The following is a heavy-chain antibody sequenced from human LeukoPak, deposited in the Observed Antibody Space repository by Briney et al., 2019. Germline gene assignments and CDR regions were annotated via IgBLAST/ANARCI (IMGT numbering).Heavy chain of an antibody. CDR1: GFTFTNYA. CDR2: ISGSGGTT. V-gene: IGHV3-23*01. J-gene: IGHJ4*02. Sequence: PGGSLRLSCAASGFTFTNYAMSWVRQAPGKGLEWVSAISGSGGTTYYADSVKGRFTISRDNSKNTLYLQMNSLRAEDTAVYYCAKYVYDSSGYFYYFDYWGQGTLVTVSS. CDR3: AKYVYDSSGYFYYFDY. D-gene: IGHD3-22*01.